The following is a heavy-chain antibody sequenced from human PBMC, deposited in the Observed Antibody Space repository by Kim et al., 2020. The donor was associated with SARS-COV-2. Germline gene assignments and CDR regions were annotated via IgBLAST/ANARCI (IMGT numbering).Heavy chain of an antibody. V-gene: IGHV4-59*13. CDR1: GGSISSYY. CDR3: ARVDTAMVPPLLNWFDP. Sequence: SETLSLTCTVSGGSISSYYWSWIRQPPGKGLEWIGYIYYSGSTYYNPSLKSRVTISVDTSKNQFSLKLSSVTAADTAVYYCARVDTAMVPPLLNWFDPWGQGTLVTVSS. CDR2: IYYSGST. D-gene: IGHD5-18*01. J-gene: IGHJ5*02.